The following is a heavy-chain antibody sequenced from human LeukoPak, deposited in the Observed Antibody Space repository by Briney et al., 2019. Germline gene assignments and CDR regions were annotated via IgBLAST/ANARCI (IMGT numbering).Heavy chain of an antibody. J-gene: IGHJ4*02. D-gene: IGHD2-2*02. CDR3: ARSRGSGIVVVPAAILY. CDR1: GFTFSSYS. CDR2: ISSSSSYI. Sequence: GGSLRLSCAASGFTFSSYSMNWVRQAPGKGLEWVSSISSSSSYIYYADSVKGRFTISRDNAKNSLYLQMNSLRAEDTAVYYCARSRGSGIVVVPAAILYWGQGTLVTVSS. V-gene: IGHV3-21*01.